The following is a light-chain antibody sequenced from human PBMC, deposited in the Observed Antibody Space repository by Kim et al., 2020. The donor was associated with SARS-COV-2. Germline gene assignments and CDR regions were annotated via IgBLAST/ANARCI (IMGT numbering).Light chain of an antibody. CDR3: QAWDSSTVV. CDR1: TLGDKY. V-gene: IGLV3-1*01. J-gene: IGLJ2*01. CDR2: QDI. Sequence: VSHEQKATITCSGDTLGDKYACWYQQKPGQSPVLVIYQDIKRPSGIPERFSGSNTGNTAPLTISGTQAMDEADYYCQAWDSSTVVFGGGTQLTVL.